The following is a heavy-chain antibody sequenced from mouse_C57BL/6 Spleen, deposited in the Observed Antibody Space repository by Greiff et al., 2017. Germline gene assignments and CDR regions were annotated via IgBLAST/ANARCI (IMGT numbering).Heavy chain of an antibody. CDR1: GFSFNTYA. V-gene: IGHV10-1*01. Sequence: EVQGVESGGGLVQPKGSLKLSCAASGFSFNTYAMNWVRQAPGKGLEWVARIRSKSNNYATYYADSVKDRFTISRDDSESMLYLQMNNLKTEDTAMYYCVREDRTEAYFDVWGTGTTVTVSS. J-gene: IGHJ1*03. CDR3: VREDRTEAYFDV. CDR2: IRSKSNNYAT.